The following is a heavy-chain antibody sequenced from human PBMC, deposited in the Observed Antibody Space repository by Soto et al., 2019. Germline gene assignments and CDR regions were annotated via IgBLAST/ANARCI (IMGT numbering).Heavy chain of an antibody. V-gene: IGHV3-23*01. CDR1: GFTITSYA. CDR3: AKKMSGSYTYFDY. D-gene: IGHD1-26*01. CDR2: ISGNGANI. J-gene: IGHJ4*02. Sequence: EVQLLESGVGLIQPGGSLRLSCAASGFTITSYAMSWVRQAPGKGLEWVSTISGNGANIFYGDSVKGRFTISRDTSENTVYLQMNSLRAEEDTAVYYCAKKMSGSYTYFDYWGQGTLVTVSS.